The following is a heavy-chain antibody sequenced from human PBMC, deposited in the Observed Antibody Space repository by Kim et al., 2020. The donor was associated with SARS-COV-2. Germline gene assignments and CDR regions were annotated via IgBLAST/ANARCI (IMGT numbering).Heavy chain of an antibody. CDR1: GGSVSSGSYY. D-gene: IGHD1-26*01. CDR2: IYYSGST. V-gene: IGHV4-61*01. Sequence: SETLSLTCTVSGGSVSSGSYYWSWIRQPPGKGLEWIGYIYYSGSTNYNPSLKSRVTISVDTSKNQFSLQLSSVTAADTAVYSCARERAPGELPHWFHPWG. J-gene: IGHJ5*02. CDR3: ARERAPGELPHWFHP.